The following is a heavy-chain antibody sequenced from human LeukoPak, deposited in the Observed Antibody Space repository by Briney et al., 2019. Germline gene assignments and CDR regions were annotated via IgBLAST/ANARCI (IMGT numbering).Heavy chain of an antibody. D-gene: IGHD2-2*02. V-gene: IGHV3-23*01. CDR3: ARESGSLTYPDFDY. CDR2: ISVSGAST. Sequence: PGGSLRLSCAASGFTFSSYAMSWVRQAPGKGRQWVSIISVSGASTDYADSVKGRFTISRDNATNSLYLQMNSLRAEDTAVYCCARESGSLTYPDFDYWGLGTLVTVSS. J-gene: IGHJ4*02. CDR1: GFTFSSYA.